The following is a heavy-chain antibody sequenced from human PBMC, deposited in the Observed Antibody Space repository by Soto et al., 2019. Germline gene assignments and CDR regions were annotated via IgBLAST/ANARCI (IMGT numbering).Heavy chain of an antibody. D-gene: IGHD2-2*01. CDR1: GGSISSYY. V-gene: IGHV4-59*08. CDR2: IYYSGST. Sequence: SETLSLTCTVSGGSISSYYWSWIRQPPGKGLEWIGYIYYSGSTNYNPSLKSRVTISVDTSKNQFSLKLSSVTAADTAVYYCARHTDIVVVPAAPGSDPWGQGTLVTVSS. CDR3: ARHTDIVVVPAAPGSDP. J-gene: IGHJ5*02.